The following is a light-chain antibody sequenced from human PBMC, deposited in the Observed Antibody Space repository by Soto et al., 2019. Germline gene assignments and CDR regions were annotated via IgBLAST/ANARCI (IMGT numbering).Light chain of an antibody. CDR3: QQYNHWPPRT. CDR1: QSVGRN. CDR2: GAS. J-gene: IGKJ4*01. Sequence: EIVMTQSPATLSVSPGERATLSCRASQSVGRNLAWYQQKPGQAPRLLIYGASTRATGIPARFSGSGSGTVFTLTISSLQSEDFAIYSCQQYNHWPPRTFGGGTKVEVK. V-gene: IGKV3-15*01.